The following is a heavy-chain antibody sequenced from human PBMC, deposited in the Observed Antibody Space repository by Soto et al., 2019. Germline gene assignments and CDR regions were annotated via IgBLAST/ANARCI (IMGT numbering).Heavy chain of an antibody. Sequence: GGSLRLSCAASGFTFDDYAMHWVRQAPGKGLEWVSGISWNSGSIGYADSVKGRFTISRDNAKNTLYLQMNSPRAEDTAVYYCARQAEGGYNYGYWGQGTLVTVS. CDR3: ARQAEGGYNYGY. CDR2: ISWNSGSI. CDR1: GFTFDDYA. V-gene: IGHV3-9*01. J-gene: IGHJ4*02. D-gene: IGHD5-12*01.